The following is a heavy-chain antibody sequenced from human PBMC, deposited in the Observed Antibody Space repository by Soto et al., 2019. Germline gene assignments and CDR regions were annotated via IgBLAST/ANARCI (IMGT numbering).Heavy chain of an antibody. D-gene: IGHD3-22*01. J-gene: IGHJ3*02. V-gene: IGHV1-2*04. CDR1: GYTFTGYY. CDR3: ARAGDSSGYYDAFDI. Sequence: ASVKVSCKASGYTFTGYYMHWVRQAPGQGLEWMGWINPNSGGTNYAQKFQGWVTMTRDTSISTAYMELSRLRSDDTAVYYCARAGDSSGYYDAFDIWGQGTMVTVSS. CDR2: INPNSGGT.